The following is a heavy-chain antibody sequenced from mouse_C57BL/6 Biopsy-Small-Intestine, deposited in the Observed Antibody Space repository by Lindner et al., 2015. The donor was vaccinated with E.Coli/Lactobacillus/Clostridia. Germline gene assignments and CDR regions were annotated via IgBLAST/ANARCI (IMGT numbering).Heavy chain of an antibody. CDR3: ARSGTSFDY. Sequence: VQLQESGPDLVKPGASVKISCKASAYAFSTSWMNWVKQRPGKGLEWIGQIYPGDGDIDYNGKFKGKATLTADKSSSTAYMQLSSLTSEDSAVYFCARSGTSFDYWGQGTTLTVSS. V-gene: IGHV1-80*01. CDR1: AYAFSTSW. J-gene: IGHJ2*01. CDR2: IYPGDGDI. D-gene: IGHD4-1*01.